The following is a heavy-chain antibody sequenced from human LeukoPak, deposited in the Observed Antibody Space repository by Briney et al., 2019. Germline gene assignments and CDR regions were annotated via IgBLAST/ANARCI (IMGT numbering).Heavy chain of an antibody. D-gene: IGHD2/OR15-2a*01. Sequence: PSETLSLTCTVSGGSISSYYWSWIRQPPGKGLEWIGYIYTSGSTNYNPSLKSRVTISVDTSKNQFSLKLSSVTAADTAVYYCARSIGGTRGYYYYYMDVWGKGTTVTVSS. V-gene: IGHV4-4*09. CDR2: IYTSGST. CDR3: ARSIGGTRGYYYYYMDV. CDR1: GGSISSYY. J-gene: IGHJ6*03.